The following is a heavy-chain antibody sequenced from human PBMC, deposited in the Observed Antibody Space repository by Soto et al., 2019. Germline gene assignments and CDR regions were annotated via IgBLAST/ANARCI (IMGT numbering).Heavy chain of an antibody. CDR1: GGSISSYY. V-gene: IGHV4-59*01. CDR2: IYYSGST. D-gene: IGHD4-4*01. CDR3: ARGSKYLAPLAFDI. Sequence: LSLTCTVSGGSISSYYWSWIRQPPGKGLEWIGYIYYSGSTNYNPSLKSRVTISVDTSKNQFSLKLSSVTAADTAVYYCARGSKYLAPLAFDIWGQGTMVPVSS. J-gene: IGHJ3*02.